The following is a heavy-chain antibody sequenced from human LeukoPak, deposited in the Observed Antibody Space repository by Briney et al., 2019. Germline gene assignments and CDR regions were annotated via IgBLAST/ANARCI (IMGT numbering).Heavy chain of an antibody. CDR1: GYTFTGYY. Sequence: ASVKVSCKASGYTFTGYYMHWVRQAPGQGLEGMGRINPNSGGTNYAQKFQGRVTMTRDTSISTAYMELSRLRSDDTAVYYCARGIGRQHSGDCIGYWGQGTLVTVSS. CDR2: INPNSGGT. J-gene: IGHJ4*02. V-gene: IGHV1-2*06. CDR3: ARGIGRQHSGDCIGY. D-gene: IGHD5-12*01.